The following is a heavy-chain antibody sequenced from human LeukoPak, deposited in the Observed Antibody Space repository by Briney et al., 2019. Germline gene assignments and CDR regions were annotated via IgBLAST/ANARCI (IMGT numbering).Heavy chain of an antibody. J-gene: IGHJ4*02. V-gene: IGHV4-61*01. Sequence: SETLSLTCTVSGGSISSSSYYWGWIRQPPGKGLEWIGYIYYSGSTNYNPSLKSRVTISVDTSKNQFSLKLSSVTAADTAVYYCARDGYSGSSDWGQGTLVTVSS. D-gene: IGHD1-26*01. CDR1: GGSISSSSYY. CDR3: ARDGYSGSSD. CDR2: IYYSGST.